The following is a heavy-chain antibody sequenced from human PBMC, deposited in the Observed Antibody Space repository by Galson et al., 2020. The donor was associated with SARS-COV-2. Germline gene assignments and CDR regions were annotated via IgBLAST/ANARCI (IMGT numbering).Heavy chain of an antibody. CDR1: GGSFGYF. V-gene: IGHV4-34*01. CDR2: ITHRGGT. J-gene: IGHJ4*02. CDR3: ARGASYYDFYTGRGRFDF. D-gene: IGHD3-3*01. Sequence: SETLSLTCAVSGGSFGYFWTWIRQPPGKGLEWLGEITHRGGTNFNPSPKSRVTLSVDTSKNQCSLKLTSVTAADTAVYYCARGASYYDFYTGRGRFDFWGQGILVTVSS.